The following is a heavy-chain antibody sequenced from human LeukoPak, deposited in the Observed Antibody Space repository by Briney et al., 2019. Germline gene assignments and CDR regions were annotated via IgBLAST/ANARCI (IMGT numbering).Heavy chain of an antibody. D-gene: IGHD3-3*01. CDR1: GGSVSSSNYY. Sequence: PSETLSLTCTVSGGSVSSSNYYWAWIRQPPGKGLEWIGSVFYSGDTYYNPALKSRVTISLDTSKNQFSLKLSSVTAADTAVYYRVRHNFWSGLYYFDYWGQGTLVTVSS. CDR2: VFYSGDT. V-gene: IGHV4-39*01. J-gene: IGHJ4*02. CDR3: VRHNFWSGLYYFDY.